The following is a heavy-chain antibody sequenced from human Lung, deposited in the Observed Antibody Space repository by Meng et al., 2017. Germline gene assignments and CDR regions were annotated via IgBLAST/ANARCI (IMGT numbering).Heavy chain of an antibody. CDR1: GGSFSDYY. J-gene: IGHJ4*02. V-gene: IGHV4-34*01. CDR3: ARGPTTMAHDFDY. CDR2: INHSGST. Sequence: QGQLQQWGAGLLSPSETLSLTGVVFGGSFSDYYWSWIRQPPGKGLEWIGEINHSGSTNYNPSLESRATISVDTSQNNLSLKLSSVTAADSAVYYCARGPTTMAHDFDYWGQGTLVTVSS. D-gene: IGHD4-11*01.